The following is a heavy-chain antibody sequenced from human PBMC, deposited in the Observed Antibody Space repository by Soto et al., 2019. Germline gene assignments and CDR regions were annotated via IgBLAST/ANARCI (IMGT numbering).Heavy chain of an antibody. CDR1: GGSISNGGYY. J-gene: IGHJ5*02. Sequence: QVQLQESGPGLVKPSQTLSLTCTVSGGSISNGGYYWSWIRQHPEKGLEWVGYIYYSGSTYFNPSPRIRVTISVDTSKNQFSPKLNSVTAADTAVYYCARDRHTVVVSAEGWFDPWGQGTLVTVSS. V-gene: IGHV4-31*03. CDR3: ARDRHTVVVSAEGWFDP. CDR2: IYYSGST. D-gene: IGHD2-21*02.